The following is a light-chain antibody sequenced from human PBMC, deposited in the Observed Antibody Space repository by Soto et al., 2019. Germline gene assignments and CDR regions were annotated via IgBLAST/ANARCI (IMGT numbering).Light chain of an antibody. CDR3: QHYSNWPPT. V-gene: IGKV3-15*01. J-gene: IGKJ3*01. CDR1: ESVHSN. Sequence: EMVMTQSPATLSVSPGERVTLSCRASESVHSNLAWYQQKPGQGPSLLIYYASTRVTGVPDRFSGSGSGTEFTTTISSLQSEDFGVYYCQHYSNWPPTFGPGTKVEIK. CDR2: YAS.